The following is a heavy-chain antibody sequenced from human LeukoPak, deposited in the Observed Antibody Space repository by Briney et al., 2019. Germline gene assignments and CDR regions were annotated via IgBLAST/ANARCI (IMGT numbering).Heavy chain of an antibody. CDR1: GFSLSAYW. J-gene: IGHJ4*02. CDR3: TVDPDY. Sequence: PGGSLRLSCAASGFSLSAYWMTWVRQAPGKGLEWVSVIYSGGSTYYADSVKGRFTISRDNSKNTLYLQMNSLRAEDTAVYYCTVDPDYWGQGTLVTVSS. CDR2: IYSGGST. D-gene: IGHD5-12*01. V-gene: IGHV3-53*01.